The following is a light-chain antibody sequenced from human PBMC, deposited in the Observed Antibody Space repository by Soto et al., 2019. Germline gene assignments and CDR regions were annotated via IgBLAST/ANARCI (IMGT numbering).Light chain of an antibody. J-gene: IGKJ2*03. CDR1: QGISSY. V-gene: IGKV1-9*01. Sequence: DNQLTQSPSFLSASVGDRVTITCRASQGISSYLAWYQQKPGKAPKLLIYAASTLQSGVPSRFSGSGSGTEFTLTISSLQPEDFATYYCQQLNSYPRFGQGTKLEIK. CDR2: AAS. CDR3: QQLNSYPR.